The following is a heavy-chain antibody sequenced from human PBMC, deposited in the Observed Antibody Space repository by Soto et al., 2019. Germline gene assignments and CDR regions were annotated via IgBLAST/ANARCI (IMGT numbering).Heavy chain of an antibody. Sequence: QVQLVQSGAEVKKPGSSVKVSCKASGGTFSSLAISWVRQAPGQGLEWMGGLVTVFGTANYAQKVQDRVTITADKSTSTSYMELSSLRSEDTAVYYCARSPGVFDYWGQGTLGTVAS. CDR1: GGTFSSLA. D-gene: IGHD7-27*01. J-gene: IGHJ4*02. CDR3: ARSPGVFDY. CDR2: LVTVFGTA. V-gene: IGHV1-69*06.